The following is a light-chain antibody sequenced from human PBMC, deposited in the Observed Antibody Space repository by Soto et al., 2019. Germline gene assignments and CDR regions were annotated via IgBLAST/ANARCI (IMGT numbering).Light chain of an antibody. CDR2: EVS. J-gene: IGLJ2*01. CDR1: SSDVGGYNY. Sequence: QSMLTQPPSASGSPGQSVTISCTGTSSDVGGYNYVSWYQQHPGKAPKLMIYEVSKRPSGVPDRFSGSKSGNTASLTVSGLQAEDEADYYCSSYTGSNSVVFGGGTKLTVL. V-gene: IGLV2-8*01. CDR3: SSYTGSNSVV.